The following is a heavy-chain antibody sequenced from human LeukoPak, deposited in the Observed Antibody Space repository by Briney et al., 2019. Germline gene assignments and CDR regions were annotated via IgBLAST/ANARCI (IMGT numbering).Heavy chain of an antibody. CDR3: ARVSVTTGNDY. Sequence: GESLKISCAASGFTFRSYEMSWVRQAPGKGLEWLSYISSSGNTIYYADSVKGRFTVSRDNAKNSLYLQMNSLRAEDTAVYYCARVSVTTGNDYWGQGTLVTVSS. J-gene: IGHJ4*02. CDR1: GFTFRSYE. V-gene: IGHV3-48*03. D-gene: IGHD4-11*01. CDR2: ISSSGNTI.